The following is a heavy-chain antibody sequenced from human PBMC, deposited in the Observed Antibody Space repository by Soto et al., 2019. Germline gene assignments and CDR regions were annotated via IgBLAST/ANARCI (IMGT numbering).Heavy chain of an antibody. Sequence: SVKVSCKASGGTFSSYTISWVRQAPGQGLEWMGRIIPILGIANYAQKFQGRVTITADKSTSTAYMELSSLRSEDTAVYYCAIGYCSGGSCYLSGSTDYWGQGTLVTVSS. J-gene: IGHJ4*02. CDR2: IIPILGIA. V-gene: IGHV1-69*02. CDR1: GGTFSSYT. CDR3: AIGYCSGGSCYLSGSTDY. D-gene: IGHD2-15*01.